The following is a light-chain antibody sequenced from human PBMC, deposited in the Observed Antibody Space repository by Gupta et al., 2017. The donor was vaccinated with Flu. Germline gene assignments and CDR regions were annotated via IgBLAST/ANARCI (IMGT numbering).Light chain of an antibody. CDR1: AGVQSN. CDR2: GAS. CDR3: QQYYGRPPCT. Sequence: GSLSASPGDRATITCRADAGVQSNLAWYQQQPGQAPRLLIYGASTRAAGVPARFSGSGSGTEFTLTITSLQSDDFAVYFCQQYYGRPPCTFGQGTKVEMK. V-gene: IGKV3-15*01. J-gene: IGKJ2*02.